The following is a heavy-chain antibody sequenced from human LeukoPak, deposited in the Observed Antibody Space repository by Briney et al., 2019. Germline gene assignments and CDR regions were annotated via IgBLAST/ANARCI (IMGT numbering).Heavy chain of an antibody. CDR2: ISGSGGST. CDR3: AKATFTIFGVDITSGMDV. V-gene: IGHV3-23*01. CDR1: GFTFSSYA. J-gene: IGHJ6*02. D-gene: IGHD3-3*01. Sequence: GGSLRLSCAASGFTFSSYAMSWVRQAPGKGLEWVSAISGSGGSTYYADSVKGRSTTSRDNSKNTLYLQMNSLRAEDTAVYYCAKATFTIFGVDITSGMDVWGQGTTVTVSS.